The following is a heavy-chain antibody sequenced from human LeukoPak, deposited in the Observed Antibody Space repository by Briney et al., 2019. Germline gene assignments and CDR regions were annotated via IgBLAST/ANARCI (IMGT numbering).Heavy chain of an antibody. CDR3: ARGRKRRFLECHISTSCPPLLFDP. V-gene: IGHV1-46*01. D-gene: IGHD3-3*01. CDR2: ISPSGGST. Sequence: GASVKVSCKAFGYTFTSNYMHWVRQAPGQGPEWMGVISPSGGSTTYAQKFQGRVTMTRDMSTSTVYMELSSLRSEDTAVYYCARGRKRRFLECHISTSCPPLLFDPWGQGTLVTVSS. J-gene: IGHJ5*02. CDR1: GYTFTSNY.